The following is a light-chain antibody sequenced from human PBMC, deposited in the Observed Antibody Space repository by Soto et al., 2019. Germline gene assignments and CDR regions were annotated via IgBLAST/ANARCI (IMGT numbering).Light chain of an antibody. CDR2: SNN. J-gene: IGLJ2*01. Sequence: QSVLTQPPSASGTPGQRVTISCSGSSSNIGSNTVNWYQQLPGTAPKLLIYSNNQRPSGVPDRISGSKYGTSASLAISGLQSEDEADYYCATWDGSLNGVAFGGGTKLTVL. CDR1: SSNIGSNT. V-gene: IGLV1-44*01. CDR3: ATWDGSLNGVA.